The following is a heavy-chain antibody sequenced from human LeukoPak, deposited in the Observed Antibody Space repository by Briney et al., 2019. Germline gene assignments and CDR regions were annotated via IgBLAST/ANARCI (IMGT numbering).Heavy chain of an antibody. CDR2: IYNSGST. V-gene: IGHV4-4*07. CDR3: ARDFDWAFDY. J-gene: IGHJ4*02. CDR1: GGSISTYY. Sequence: SETLSLTCTVSGGSISTYYWSWIRQPAGKGLEWIGRIYNSGSTNYNPSLKSRVTMSVDTSKNQFYLKLSSVSPEDTAVYYCARDFDWAFDYWGQGTLVTVSS. D-gene: IGHD3-9*01.